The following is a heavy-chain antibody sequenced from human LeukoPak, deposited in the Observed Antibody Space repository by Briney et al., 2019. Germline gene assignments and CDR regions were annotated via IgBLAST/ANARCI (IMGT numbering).Heavy chain of an antibody. J-gene: IGHJ4*02. D-gene: IGHD2-8*01. CDR2: IRYDGSNK. CDR1: GFTFSSHG. CDR3: AKDWKGYCTNGVCYAGSSWYYFDY. V-gene: IGHV3-30*02. Sequence: GGSLRLSCAASGFTFSSHGMHWVRQAPGKGLEWVAFIRYDGSNKYYADSVKGRFTISRDNFKNTLYLQMNSLRAEDTAVYYCAKDWKGYCTNGVCYAGSSWYYFDYWGQGALVTVSS.